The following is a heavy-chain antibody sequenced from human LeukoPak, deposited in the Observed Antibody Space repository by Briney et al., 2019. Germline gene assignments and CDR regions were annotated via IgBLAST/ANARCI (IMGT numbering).Heavy chain of an antibody. CDR3: AKGDRSSGSYFQAIDY. J-gene: IGHJ4*02. V-gene: IGHV3-23*01. Sequence: PGGSLRLSCAASGFTFSSYAMSWVRQAPGKGLEWVSAIGGSGGSTYYADSVKGRFTISRDNSTNTLCLQMNSLRAEDTAVYFCAKGDRSSGSYFQAIDYWGQGTLVTVSS. D-gene: IGHD1-26*01. CDR2: IGGSGGST. CDR1: GFTFSSYA.